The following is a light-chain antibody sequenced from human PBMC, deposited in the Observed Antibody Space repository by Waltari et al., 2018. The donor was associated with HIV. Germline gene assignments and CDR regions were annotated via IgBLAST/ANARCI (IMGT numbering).Light chain of an antibody. V-gene: IGLV1-44*01. CDR1: NSNIRNNG. CDR2: RNN. CDR3: AVWDDSLSAWV. Sequence: QSVVTQPPSASGAPGQRVAISCSGGNSNIRNNGVHWFQQLPGTAPKLLIYRNNERPPGVPGRFSGSQSGTSASLAISGLQSEDEADYFCAVWDDSLSAWVFGGGTKLTVL. J-gene: IGLJ3*02.